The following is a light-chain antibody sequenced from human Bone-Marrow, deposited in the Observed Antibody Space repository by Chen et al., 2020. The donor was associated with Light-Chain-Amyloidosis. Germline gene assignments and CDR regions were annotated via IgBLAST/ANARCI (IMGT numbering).Light chain of an antibody. V-gene: IGKV3-11*01. CDR2: DAS. CDR3: QQRSDWPPK. J-gene: IGKJ1*01. Sequence: ETVLTQSPAPLSLSPGERATLSCRASQSVSSYLAWYQQKPGQAPRLLIYDASNRATGIPDRFSGSGSGTDFTLAISSLEPEDFAVYYCQQRSDWPPKFGQGTKLEIK. CDR1: QSVSSY.